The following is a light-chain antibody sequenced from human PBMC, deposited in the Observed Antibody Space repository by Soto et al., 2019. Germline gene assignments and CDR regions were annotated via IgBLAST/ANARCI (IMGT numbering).Light chain of an antibody. J-gene: IGLJ1*01. Sequence: QSALTQPASVSGSPGQSITISCTGTSSDVGGYNYVSWYQHHPGKAPKLMIYEVSNRPSGVSNRFSGSKSGNTASLTISGLQAEDEADSYCSSYTSSSTLVFGTGTKLTVL. CDR3: SSYTSSSTLV. CDR2: EVS. CDR1: SSDVGGYNY. V-gene: IGLV2-14*01.